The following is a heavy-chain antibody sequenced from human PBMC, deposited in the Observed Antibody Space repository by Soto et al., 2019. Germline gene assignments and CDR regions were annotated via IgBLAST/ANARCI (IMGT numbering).Heavy chain of an antibody. J-gene: IGHJ5*02. Sequence: PSETLSLTCGVSGGTVASSHWWSWVRQSPGGGLEWIGNVYHTGDTNLNPSLQSRVTISVDKSNNQFSLRLNSLTAADTAVYFCAREIVTAGGNNYFDPWCPGTLVTVS. CDR1: GGTVASSHW. CDR3: AREIVTAGGNNYFDP. D-gene: IGHD2-21*02. CDR2: VYHTGDT. V-gene: IGHV4-4*02.